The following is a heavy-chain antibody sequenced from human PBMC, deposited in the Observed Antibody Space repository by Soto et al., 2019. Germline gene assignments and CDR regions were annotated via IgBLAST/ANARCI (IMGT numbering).Heavy chain of an antibody. CDR1: GFTFGDYA. CDR2: IRSKAYGGTT. V-gene: IGHV3-49*03. Sequence: SLSLSCPASGFTFGDYAMSWFRQAPGKGLEWVGFIRSKAYGGTTEYAASVKGRFTISRDDSKSIAYLQMNSLKTEDTAVYYCTREFTMVRGVGAFDIWGQGTMVTVPS. J-gene: IGHJ3*02. D-gene: IGHD3-10*01. CDR3: TREFTMVRGVGAFDI.